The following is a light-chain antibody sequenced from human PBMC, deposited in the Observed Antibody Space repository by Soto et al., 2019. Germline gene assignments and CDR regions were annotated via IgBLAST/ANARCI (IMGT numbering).Light chain of an antibody. CDR1: QDISHY. CDR2: QAS. V-gene: IGKV1-33*01. CDR3: QQYDNRPLT. Sequence: DIQMIQYTSSLSASVGDRVTNTCQERQDISHYLNWYQQKQGKAPKLLNYQASNLEAGVPSRFSGSVTGTDFTFTISSLQPEDIASYYCQQYDNRPLTFGGGTKVDIK. J-gene: IGKJ4*01.